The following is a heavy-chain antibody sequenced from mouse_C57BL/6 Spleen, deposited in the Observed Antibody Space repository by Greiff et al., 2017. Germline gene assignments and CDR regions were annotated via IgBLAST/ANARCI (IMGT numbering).Heavy chain of an antibody. J-gene: IGHJ4*01. CDR3: ARGTTVVATGAMDY. CDR1: GYTFTSYW. D-gene: IGHD1-1*01. Sequence: QVQLQQPGAELVKPGASVKLSCKASGYTFTSYWMQWVKQRPGQGLGWIGEIDPSVSYTNYNQKFTGKATLTVDTSSSTAYMQLSSLTSEDAAVYYGARGTTVVATGAMDYWGQGTSVTVSS. V-gene: IGHV1-50*01. CDR2: IDPSVSYT.